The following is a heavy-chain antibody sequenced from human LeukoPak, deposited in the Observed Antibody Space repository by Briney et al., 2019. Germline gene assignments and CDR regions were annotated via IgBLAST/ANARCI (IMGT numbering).Heavy chain of an antibody. D-gene: IGHD2-2*01. CDR3: AKDPGVVPAHYFDY. J-gene: IGHJ4*02. CDR2: TGSTGVST. Sequence: GGSLRLSCAAPGFTFSSYAMNWVRRAPGKGLEWVSATGSTGVSTFYADSVKGRFTVSRDNSKNTLSLQMNSLRAEDTAVYYCAKDPGVVPAHYFDYWGQGILVTVSS. CDR1: GFTFSSYA. V-gene: IGHV3-23*01.